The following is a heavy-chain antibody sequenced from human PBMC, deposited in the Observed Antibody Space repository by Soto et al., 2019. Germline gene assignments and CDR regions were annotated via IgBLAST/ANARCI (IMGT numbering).Heavy chain of an antibody. D-gene: IGHD5-18*01. CDR2: INPKSGDT. V-gene: IGHV1-2*02. CDR3: ARECDTAIVPRVDY. Sequence: ASVKVSCKASGYTFTGYYIHWVRQAPGQGLEWMGCINPKSGDTDYSQKFQGRVTLTRDTSISTVYMEVSSLTSDDNAAYFCARECDTAIVPRVDYWGQGTLVTVSS. J-gene: IGHJ4*01. CDR1: GYTFTGYY.